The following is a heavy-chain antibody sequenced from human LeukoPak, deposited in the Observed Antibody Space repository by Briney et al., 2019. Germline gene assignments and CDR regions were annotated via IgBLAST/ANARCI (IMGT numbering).Heavy chain of an antibody. CDR2: IFGSGTNT. CDR3: AKDRPRFLEWLTHY. V-gene: IGHV3-23*01. Sequence: PGGSLRLSCAASGFTFSNYVMSWVRQAPAKGLEWVSTIFGSGTNTYYADSVRGRFTISRDNSKNTLYLQMDSLRAEDTAVYYCAKDRPRFLEWLTHYWGQGTLVTVSS. CDR1: GFTFSNYV. D-gene: IGHD3-3*01. J-gene: IGHJ4*02.